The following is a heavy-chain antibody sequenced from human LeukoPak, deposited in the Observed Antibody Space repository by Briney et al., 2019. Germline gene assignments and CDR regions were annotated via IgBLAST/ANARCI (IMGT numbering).Heavy chain of an antibody. D-gene: IGHD3-3*01. CDR2: INPSGGST. Sequence: EASVKVSCKASGYTFTSYYMHWVRQAPGQGLEWMGIINPSGGSTSYAQKFQGRVTMTRDTSTSTVYMELSSLRSEDTAVYYCARALDYRFLEWFFTRVDYYYGMDVWGQGTTVTVSS. J-gene: IGHJ6*02. V-gene: IGHV1-46*01. CDR1: GYTFTSYY. CDR3: ARALDYRFLEWFFTRVDYYYGMDV.